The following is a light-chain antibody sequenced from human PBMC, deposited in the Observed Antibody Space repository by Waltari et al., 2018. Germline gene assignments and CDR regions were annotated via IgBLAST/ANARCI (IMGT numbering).Light chain of an antibody. CDR3: QSFDNMLSGGVV. V-gene: IGLV1-40*01. CDR1: TSNIGAGHD. Sequence: QSVLTQPPSVPGTPGQRVTISCSGSTSNIGAGHDVHWYQHLPGTAPKLPIYGNNNRPPGVPDRFSGSKSGTSSSLAITGLQADDEADYFCQSFDNMLSGGVVFGGGTKLAVL. CDR2: GNN. J-gene: IGLJ2*01.